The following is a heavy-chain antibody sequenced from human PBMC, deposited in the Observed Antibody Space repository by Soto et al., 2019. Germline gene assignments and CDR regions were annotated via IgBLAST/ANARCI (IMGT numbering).Heavy chain of an antibody. J-gene: IGHJ4*02. Sequence: GFLRFSCAASGFTFSSYSMNWIRQGPGKGLEWVSYISSSSTTIYYADSVKGRFTIYRDNAKNSLYLQMNSLRDEETAVYYCARDPNYYDSSVYHDYWGQGTLVTVSS. V-gene: IGHV3-48*02. CDR1: GFTFSSYS. CDR2: ISSSSTTI. CDR3: ARDPNYYDSSVYHDY. D-gene: IGHD3-22*01.